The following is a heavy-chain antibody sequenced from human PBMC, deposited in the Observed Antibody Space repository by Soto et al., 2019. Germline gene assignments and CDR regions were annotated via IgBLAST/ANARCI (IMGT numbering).Heavy chain of an antibody. CDR2: INPNSGGT. D-gene: IGHD2-2*02. V-gene: IGHV1-2*02. CDR3: ARSQSSRLGGLYMAV. Sequence: AAVKVSCKASGYTFTGYYMHWVRQAPGQGLEWMGWINPNSGGTNYAQKFQGRVTMTRDTSISTAYMELSRLRSDDTAVYYCARSQSSRLGGLYMAVWGQGTTVTVSS. J-gene: IGHJ6*02. CDR1: GYTFTGYY.